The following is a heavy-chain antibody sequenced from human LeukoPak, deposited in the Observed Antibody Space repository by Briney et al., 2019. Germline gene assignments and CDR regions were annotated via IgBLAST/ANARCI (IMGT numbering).Heavy chain of an antibody. J-gene: IGHJ3*02. CDR1: GDTFSIYG. CDR3: ARDYCSSARCSVSFDM. Sequence: SVKVSCKASGDTFSIYGISWVRQAPGQGLEWMGGIVPIFGKGYYAQKYQGRVTITADESTTTAYMELSSLRSEDTAVYYCARDYCSSARCSVSFDMWGQGTLVTVSS. CDR2: IVPIFGKG. V-gene: IGHV1-69*13. D-gene: IGHD2-2*01.